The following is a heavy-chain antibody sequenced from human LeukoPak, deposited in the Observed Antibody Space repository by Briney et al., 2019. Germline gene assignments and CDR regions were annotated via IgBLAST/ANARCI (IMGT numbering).Heavy chain of an antibody. CDR1: GYTFTSYD. J-gene: IGHJ5*02. CDR3: ARGSTTFDP. Sequence: ASVKVSCKASGYTFTSYDINWVRQATGQGFEWMGWMNPNSGNTVYAQKFQGRLTMTRNTSISTAYMELSSLRSEDTAVYYCARGSTTFDPWGQGTLVTVSS. V-gene: IGHV1-8*01. D-gene: IGHD2/OR15-2a*01. CDR2: MNPNSGNT.